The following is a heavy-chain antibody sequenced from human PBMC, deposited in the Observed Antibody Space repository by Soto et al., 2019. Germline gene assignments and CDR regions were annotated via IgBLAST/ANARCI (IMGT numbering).Heavy chain of an antibody. V-gene: IGHV1-18*04. CDR3: ARDWVPYYYGSGSPYYFDY. Sequence: ASVKVSCKASGYTFTSYGISWVRQAPGQGLEWMGWISAYNGNTNYAQKLQGRVTMTTDTSTSTAYMELRSPRSDDTAVYYCARDWVPYYYGSGSPYYFDYWGQGTLVTVSS. D-gene: IGHD3-10*01. J-gene: IGHJ4*02. CDR2: ISAYNGNT. CDR1: GYTFTSYG.